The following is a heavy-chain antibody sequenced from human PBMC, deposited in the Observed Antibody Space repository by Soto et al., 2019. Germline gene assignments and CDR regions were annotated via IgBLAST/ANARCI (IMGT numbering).Heavy chain of an antibody. CDR1: GFTFSSYG. CDR2: ISYDGSNK. Sequence: GGSLRLSCAASGFTFSSYGMHWVRQAPGKGLEWVAVISYDGSNKYYADSVKGRFTISRDNSKNTLYLQMNSLRAEDTAVYYCAKDSPYSYGDYPYFDYWGQGTLVTVSS. D-gene: IGHD4-17*01. V-gene: IGHV3-30*18. CDR3: AKDSPYSYGDYPYFDY. J-gene: IGHJ4*02.